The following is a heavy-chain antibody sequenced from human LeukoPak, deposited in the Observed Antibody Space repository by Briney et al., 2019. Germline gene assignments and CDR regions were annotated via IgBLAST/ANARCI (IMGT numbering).Heavy chain of an antibody. CDR1: GGSITSYY. CDR2: VYTSDST. Sequence: SETLSLTCAVSGGSITSYYWNWIRQPAGRGLEWIGRVYTSDSTNYNPSFNSRVTMSVDTSKNQFSLKLTSVTAADTAVYYCARAADPDAFDVWGQGTMVTVSS. CDR3: ARAADPDAFDV. D-gene: IGHD6-25*01. V-gene: IGHV4-4*07. J-gene: IGHJ3*01.